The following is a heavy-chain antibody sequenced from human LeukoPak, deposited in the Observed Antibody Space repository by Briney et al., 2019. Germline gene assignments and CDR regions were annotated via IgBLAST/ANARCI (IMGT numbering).Heavy chain of an antibody. CDR3: ARHGVGYYPYYFDY. D-gene: IGHD3-22*01. CDR1: GGSISSYY. V-gene: IGHV4-59*08. CDR2: IYYSGST. Sequence: PSETLSLTCTVSGGSISSYYWSWIRQPPGKGLEWIGYIYYSGSTNYNPSLKSRVTISVDTSKNQFSLKLSSVTAADTAVYYCARHGVGYYPYYFDYWGQGTLVTVSS. J-gene: IGHJ4*02.